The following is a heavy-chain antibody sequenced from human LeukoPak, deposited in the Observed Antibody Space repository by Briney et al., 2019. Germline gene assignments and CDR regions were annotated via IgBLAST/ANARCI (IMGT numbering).Heavy chain of an antibody. Sequence: ASVKVSCKASGYTFTGYYMHWVRQAPGQGLEWMGRINPNSGGTNYAQKFQSRVTMTRDTSISTAYMELSRLRSGDTAVYYCARVQSEYYYDSSGYYYWGQGTLVTVSS. CDR1: GYTFTGYY. CDR2: INPNSGGT. D-gene: IGHD3-22*01. CDR3: ARVQSEYYYDSSGYYY. J-gene: IGHJ4*02. V-gene: IGHV1-2*06.